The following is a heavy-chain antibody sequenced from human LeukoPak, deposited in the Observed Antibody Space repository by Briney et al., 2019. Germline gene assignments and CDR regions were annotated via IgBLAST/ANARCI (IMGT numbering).Heavy chain of an antibody. CDR1: GYTFTEYG. J-gene: IGHJ4*02. Sequence: ASVKVSCKASGYTFTEYGISWVRQAPGQGLEWMGWIRAYSGNTNCAQKFQGRVTMTTDTSTNTAHMELGSLRSDDTAVYFCARYAAGRDLDFWGQGTLVTVSS. CDR3: ARYAAGRDLDF. D-gene: IGHD6-13*01. CDR2: IRAYSGNT. V-gene: IGHV1-18*01.